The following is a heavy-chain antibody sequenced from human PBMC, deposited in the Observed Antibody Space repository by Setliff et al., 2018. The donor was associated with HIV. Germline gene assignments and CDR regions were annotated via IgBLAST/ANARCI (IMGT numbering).Heavy chain of an antibody. J-gene: IGHJ6*03. CDR2: IGADNGNT. CDR3: AREGLWFGDRGYFMDV. CDR1: GYTFTSYG. D-gene: IGHD3-10*01. Sequence: ASVKVSCKASGYTFTSYGIAWVRQAPGQGLEWMGWIGADNGNTNYAQKFQGRVTMATDTSTSTVYMELRSLTSDDTAVYYCAREGLWFGDRGYFMDVWGEGTAVTVSS. V-gene: IGHV1-18*04.